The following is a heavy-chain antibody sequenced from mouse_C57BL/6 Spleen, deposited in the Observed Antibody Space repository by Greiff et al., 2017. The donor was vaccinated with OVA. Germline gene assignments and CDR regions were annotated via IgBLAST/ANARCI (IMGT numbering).Heavy chain of an antibody. CDR3: AREGLPAYFDV. V-gene: IGHV3-6*01. Sequence: EVQVVESGPGLVKPSQSLSLTCSVTGYSITSGYYWNWIRQFPGNKLEWMGYISYDGSNNYNPSLKNRISITRDTSTNQFFLKLNSVTTEDPATYYCAREGLPAYFDVWGTGTTVTVSS. D-gene: IGHD5-5*01. J-gene: IGHJ1*03. CDR1: GYSITSGYY. CDR2: ISYDGSN.